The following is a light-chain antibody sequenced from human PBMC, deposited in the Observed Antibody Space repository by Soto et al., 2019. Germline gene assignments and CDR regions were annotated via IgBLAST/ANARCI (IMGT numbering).Light chain of an antibody. CDR2: DVF. CDR3: SSYRSNGVYV. J-gene: IGLJ1*01. CDR1: SSDVGYYNY. V-gene: IGLV2-11*01. Sequence: SVLTQPRSLSGSPGQSVTISCTGTSSDVGYYNYVSWYQRHPGKAPKLMIYDVFNRPSGVPDRFSGSKSGNTASLTIPGIQAEDEANYYCSSYRSNGVYVFGTGTKVTVL.